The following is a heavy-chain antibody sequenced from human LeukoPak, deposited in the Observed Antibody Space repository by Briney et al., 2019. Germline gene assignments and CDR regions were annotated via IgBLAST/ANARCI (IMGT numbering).Heavy chain of an antibody. CDR3: AKDASPVYYYGMVV. V-gene: IGHV3-9*01. J-gene: IGHJ6*02. Sequence: GGSLRLSCAASGFTFDDYAMHWVRQAPGKGLEWVSGISWNSGSIGYADSVKGRFSISRDNAKNSLYLQMNSLRAEDTALYYCAKDASPVYYYGMVVWGQGTTVTVSS. CDR2: ISWNSGSI. CDR1: GFTFDDYA.